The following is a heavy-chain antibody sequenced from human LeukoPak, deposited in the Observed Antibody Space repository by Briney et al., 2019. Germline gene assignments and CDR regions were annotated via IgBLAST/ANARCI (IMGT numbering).Heavy chain of an antibody. D-gene: IGHD1-7*01. V-gene: IGHV1-2*02. CDR1: GYTFTGYY. CDR3: ARDLLTGTQDAFDI. J-gene: IGHJ3*02. CDR2: INPNSGGT. Sequence: ASVKVSCKASGYTFTGYYMHWVRQAPGQGLEWMGWINPNSGGTNYAQKFQGRVTMTRDTSISTAYMELSRLRSDDTAVYYCARDLLTGTQDAFDIWGQGTMVTLSS.